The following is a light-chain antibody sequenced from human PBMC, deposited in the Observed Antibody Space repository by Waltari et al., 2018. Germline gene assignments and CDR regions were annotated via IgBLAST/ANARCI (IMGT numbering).Light chain of an antibody. J-gene: IGKJ2*01. Sequence: EIEMNQAPTSLSTSVADRVTDTCRASLGISNDLAWFQQKPVKAPKSLIYATSSLQSGVPSKFSGSGSGTHFTLTISSLQPEDFATYFCQQYNSSPYTFGQGTKLEI. CDR3: QQYNSSPYT. CDR1: LGISND. CDR2: ATS. V-gene: IGKV1-16*02.